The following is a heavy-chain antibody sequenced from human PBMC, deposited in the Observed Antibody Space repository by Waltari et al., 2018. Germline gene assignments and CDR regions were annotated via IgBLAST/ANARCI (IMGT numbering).Heavy chain of an antibody. CDR1: GGSISSYY. J-gene: IGHJ3*02. Sequence: QVQLQESGPGLVKPSETLSLTCTVSGGSISSYYWSWIRQPPGKGLEWIGYIYYSGSTHYNPSLKSRVTISVDTSKNQFSLKLSSVTAADTAVYYCAREIRALEGYDAFDIWGQGTMVTVSS. V-gene: IGHV4-59*01. D-gene: IGHD2-15*01. CDR2: IYYSGST. CDR3: AREIRALEGYDAFDI.